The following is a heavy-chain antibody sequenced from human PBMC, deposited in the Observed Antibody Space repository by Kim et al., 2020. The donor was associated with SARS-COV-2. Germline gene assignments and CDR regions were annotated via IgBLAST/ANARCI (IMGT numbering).Heavy chain of an antibody. V-gene: IGHV4-34*01. CDR3: ARPSSIAVP. CDR2: INHSGST. CDR1: GGSFSGYY. J-gene: IGHJ5*02. Sequence: SETLSLTCAVYGGSFSGYYWSWIRQPPGKGLEWIGEINHSGSTNYNPSLKSRVTISVDTSKNQFSLKLSSVTAADTAVYYCARPSSIAVPWGQGTLVTVSS. D-gene: IGHD6-6*01.